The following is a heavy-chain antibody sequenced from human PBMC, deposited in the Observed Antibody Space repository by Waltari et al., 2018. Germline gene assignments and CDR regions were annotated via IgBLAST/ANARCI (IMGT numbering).Heavy chain of an antibody. Sequence: EVQLVESGGGLVTPGGSLRLSVSASGFTFATYSMNWVRQAPGKGLEWVSAINEVSSHIYYAGSMKGRLTISRDNAKSSLFLQMDNLRVEDTAVYYCARDISPQAQQRNNGMDVWGQGTTVTVSS. CDR2: INEVSSHI. CDR3: ARDISPQAQQRNNGMDV. J-gene: IGHJ6*02. D-gene: IGHD2-8*01. CDR1: GFTFATYS. V-gene: IGHV3-21*01.